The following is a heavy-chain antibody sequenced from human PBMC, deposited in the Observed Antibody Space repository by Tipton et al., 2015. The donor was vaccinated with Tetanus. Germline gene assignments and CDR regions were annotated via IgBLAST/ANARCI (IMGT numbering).Heavy chain of an antibody. V-gene: IGHV1-69*01. CDR1: GGTFSSYA. CDR3: ARVLAYYYDSSGYSYDAFDI. D-gene: IGHD3-22*01. Sequence: QVQLVQSGAEVRKPGSSVKVSCKASGGTFSSYAISWVRQAPGQGLEWMGGIIPIFGTANYAQKFQGRVTITADESTSTAYMELSSLRSEDTAVYYCARVLAYYYDSSGYSYDAFDIWGQGTMVTVSS. CDR2: IIPIFGTA. J-gene: IGHJ3*02.